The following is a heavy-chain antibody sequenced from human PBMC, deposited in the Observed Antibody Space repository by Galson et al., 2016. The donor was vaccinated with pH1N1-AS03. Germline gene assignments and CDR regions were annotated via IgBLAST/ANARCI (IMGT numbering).Heavy chain of an antibody. V-gene: IGHV3-23*01. J-gene: IGHJ3*01. CDR2: ISGSGGST. D-gene: IGHD3-22*01. CDR3: AKKFYYDSSGHHLDVADV. Sequence: YAMTWVRQAPGKGLEWVSSISGSGGSTNSADSVRDRFSISRDNSKNTLFLQMNRLRADDTAVYYCAKKFYYDSSGHHLDVADVWGQGTAVTVSS. CDR1: YA.